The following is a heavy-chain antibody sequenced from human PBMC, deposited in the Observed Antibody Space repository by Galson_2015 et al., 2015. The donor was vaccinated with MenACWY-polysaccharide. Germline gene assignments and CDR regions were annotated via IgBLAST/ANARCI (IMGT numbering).Heavy chain of an antibody. D-gene: IGHD2-8*01. Sequence: SLRLSCAASGFTFSSYAMSWVRQAPGKGLEWVSAISGSGGSTYYADSVKGRFTISRDNSKNTLYLQMNSLRAEDTAVYYCAKAEVYWNYFDYWGQGTLVTVSS. CDR2: ISGSGGST. CDR1: GFTFSSYA. V-gene: IGHV3-23*01. J-gene: IGHJ4*02. CDR3: AKAEVYWNYFDY.